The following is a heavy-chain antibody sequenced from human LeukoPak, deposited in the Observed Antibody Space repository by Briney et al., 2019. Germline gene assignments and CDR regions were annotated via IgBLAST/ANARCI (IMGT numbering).Heavy chain of an antibody. Sequence: GGSLRLSCAASGFTFSSYSMNWVRQAPGKGLEWVSSISSSSSYIYYADSVKGRFTISRDNAKNSLYLQMNSLRAEDTAVYYCARGDVDTAFKFDYWGQGTLVTVPS. CDR2: ISSSSSYI. V-gene: IGHV3-21*01. J-gene: IGHJ4*02. D-gene: IGHD5-18*01. CDR3: ARGDVDTAFKFDY. CDR1: GFTFSSYS.